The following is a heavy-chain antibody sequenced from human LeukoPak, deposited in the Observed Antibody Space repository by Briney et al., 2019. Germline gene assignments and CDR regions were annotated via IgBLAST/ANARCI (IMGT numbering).Heavy chain of an antibody. CDR3: ARVSDYYDSSGYGDP. CDR1: GYTFTNFY. CDR2: ISAYNGNT. Sequence: ASVKVSCMSSGYTFTNFYMHWVRQAPGQGLEWMGWISAYNGNTNYAQKLQGRVTMTTDTSTSTAYMELRSLRSDDTAVYYCARVSDYYDSSGYGDPWGQGTLVTVSS. D-gene: IGHD3-22*01. J-gene: IGHJ5*02. V-gene: IGHV1-18*01.